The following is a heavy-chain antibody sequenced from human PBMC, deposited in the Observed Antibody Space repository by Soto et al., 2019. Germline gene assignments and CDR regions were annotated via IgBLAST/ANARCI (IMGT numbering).Heavy chain of an antibody. CDR1: GFTFSSYS. CDR3: ARGHRPTYFDWLGTVFDY. D-gene: IGHD3-9*01. Sequence: GGSLRLSCAASGFTFSSYSMNWVRQAPGKGLEWVSYISSSSSTIYYADSVKGRFTISRDNAKNSLYLQMNSLRAEDTAVYYCARGHRPTYFDWLGTVFDYWGPGTLVTVSS. J-gene: IGHJ4*02. CDR2: ISSSSSTI. V-gene: IGHV3-48*01.